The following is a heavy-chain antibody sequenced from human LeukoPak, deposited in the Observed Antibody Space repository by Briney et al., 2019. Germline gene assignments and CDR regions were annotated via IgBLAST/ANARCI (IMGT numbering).Heavy chain of an antibody. V-gene: IGHV4-59*08. CDR3: ARHAKSGRYDY. CDR1: GGPISSYY. CDR2: IYYTGTT. Sequence: SETLSLTCTVSGGPISSYYWSWIRQPPGKRLEWIGFIYYTGTTNYNPSLKSRVTISVDTSRNQFSLKLSSVTAADTAIYYCARHAKSGRYDYWGQGTLVTVSS. J-gene: IGHJ4*02. D-gene: IGHD1-26*01.